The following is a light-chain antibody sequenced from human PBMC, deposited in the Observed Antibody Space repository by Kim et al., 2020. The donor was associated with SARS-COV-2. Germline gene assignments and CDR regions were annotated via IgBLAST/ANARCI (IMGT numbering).Light chain of an antibody. V-gene: IGKV1-17*01. CDR3: QQFNTYPLT. J-gene: IGKJ4*01. CDR2: GAS. Sequence: AAAGDRVTIPCRASTGINNDVGWYQQKPGKAPKGLIFGASTLQGGVPSRFSGSGSGTEFTLTITSLQPEDVATYYCQQFNTYPLTFGGGTKVDIK. CDR1: TGINND.